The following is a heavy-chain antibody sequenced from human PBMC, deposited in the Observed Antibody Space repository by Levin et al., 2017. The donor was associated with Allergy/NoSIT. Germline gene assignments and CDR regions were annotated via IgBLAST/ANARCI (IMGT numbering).Heavy chain of an antibody. J-gene: IGHJ3*01. V-gene: IGHV3-15*01. CDR3: ATDRPFCGGGDCYNAFDV. CDR1: GFTFSNVW. D-gene: IGHD2-21*02. CDR2: IKSETAGGTI. Sequence: GESLKISCAASGFTFSNVWMHWVRQAPGKGLEWVGRIKSETAGGTIDYAAPVKGRFFISRDDSKSALFLQMNSLTTEDTAVYYCATDRPFCGGGDCYNAFDVWGQGTTVTLSS.